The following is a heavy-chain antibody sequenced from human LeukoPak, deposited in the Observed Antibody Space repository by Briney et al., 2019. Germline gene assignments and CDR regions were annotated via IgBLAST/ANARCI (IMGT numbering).Heavy chain of an antibody. CDR2: IKSKTDGGTT. CDR1: GFTFSNAW. V-gene: IGHV3-15*01. Sequence: GGSLRLSCAASGFTFSNAWMSWVRQAPGKGLEWVGRIKSKTDGGTTDYAAPVKVRFTISRDDSKNTLYLQMNSLKTEDTAVYYCTSKPMDYYGSGSLDYWGQGTLVTVSS. CDR3: TSKPMDYYGSGSLDY. D-gene: IGHD3-10*01. J-gene: IGHJ4*02.